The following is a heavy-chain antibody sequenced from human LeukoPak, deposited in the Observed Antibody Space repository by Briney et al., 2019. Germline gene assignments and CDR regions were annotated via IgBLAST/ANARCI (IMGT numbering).Heavy chain of an antibody. CDR3: ARGNSGSNFDS. V-gene: IGHV3-74*01. J-gene: IGHJ4*02. D-gene: IGHD6-19*01. CDR2: IKSDGTIT. Sequence: GGSLRLPCAASGFTLSSYWMHWVRQAPGKGLVWVSRIKSDGTITSYADPVKGRFTISRDNAKNTLYLQMNSLRAEDTAVYYCARGNSGSNFDSWGQGSLVTVSS. CDR1: GFTLSSYW.